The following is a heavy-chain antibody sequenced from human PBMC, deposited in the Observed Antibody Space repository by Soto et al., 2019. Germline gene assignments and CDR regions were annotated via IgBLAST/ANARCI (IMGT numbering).Heavy chain of an antibody. V-gene: IGHV1-3*01. J-gene: IGHJ4*02. CDR1: GYTFTSYA. CDR3: ARGLLRFGGDNFDY. Sequence: ASVKVSCKASGYTFTSYAMHWVRQAPGQRLEWMGWINAGNGNTKYSQKFQGRVTITRDTSASTAYMELSSLRSEDTAVYYCARGLLRFGGDNFDYWGQGTLVTVSS. D-gene: IGHD3-10*01. CDR2: INAGNGNT.